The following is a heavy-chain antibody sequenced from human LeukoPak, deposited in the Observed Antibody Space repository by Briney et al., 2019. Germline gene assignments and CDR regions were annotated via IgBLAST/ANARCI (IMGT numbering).Heavy chain of an antibody. V-gene: IGHV4-59*01. CDR3: ARDRLVRRWYLDF. D-gene: IGHD3-9*01. Sequence: SETLSLTCTVSGGSISNYYWSWIRQPPGKGLEWIGYIYYSGSTNYNPSLTSRVTMSIDTSMNQFSLKLSSVTAADTAVYYCARDRLVRRWYLDFWGRGTLVTVSS. J-gene: IGHJ2*01. CDR1: GGSISNYY. CDR2: IYYSGST.